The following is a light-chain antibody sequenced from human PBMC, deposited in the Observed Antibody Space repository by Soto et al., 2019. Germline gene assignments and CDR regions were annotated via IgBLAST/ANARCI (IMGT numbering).Light chain of an antibody. CDR2: GAS. V-gene: IGKV3-20*01. Sequence: EIVLTQSPGTLSLSPGERATLSCRASQSVSNNYLAWYQQKPGQAPRLVIYGASNRATGIPDRFSASGSGTDFTLTIIRREPEDFAVYYCQQYISSPLTFGQGTKVEIK. J-gene: IGKJ1*01. CDR3: QQYISSPLT. CDR1: QSVSNNY.